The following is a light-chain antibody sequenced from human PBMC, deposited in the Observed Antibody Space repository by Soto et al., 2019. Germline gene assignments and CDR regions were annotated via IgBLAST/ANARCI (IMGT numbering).Light chain of an antibody. J-gene: IGKJ5*01. CDR2: GAS. Sequence: PGGRATLSCRASQRVSRRLAWYQHRPGQSPRLLISGASMRASGVPVRFSGIGSGTDFTLTISRLEPEDFAVYYCQHYGETPITFGLGTRLEV. CDR1: QRVSRR. V-gene: IGKV3-20*01. CDR3: QHYGETPIT.